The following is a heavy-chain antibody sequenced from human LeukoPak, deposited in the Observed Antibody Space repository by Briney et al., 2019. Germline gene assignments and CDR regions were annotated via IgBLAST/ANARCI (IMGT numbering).Heavy chain of an antibody. V-gene: IGHV3-21*01. J-gene: IGHJ4*02. D-gene: IGHD3-16*02. CDR3: ARERQDYDYVWGSYRQYRSLDY. CDR2: ISSSSSYI. CDR1: GFTFSSYS. Sequence: KPGGSLRLSCAASGFTFSSYSMNWVRQAPGKGLEWVSSISSSSSYIYYADSVKGRFTISRDNAKNSLYLQMNSLRAEDTAVYYCARERQDYDYVWGSYRQYRSLDYWGQGTLVTVSS.